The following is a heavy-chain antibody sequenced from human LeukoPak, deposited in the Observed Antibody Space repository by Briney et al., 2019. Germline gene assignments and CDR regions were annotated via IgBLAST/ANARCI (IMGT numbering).Heavy chain of an antibody. V-gene: IGHV5-10-1*01. D-gene: IGHD3-22*01. CDR3: ARQLDYYDKRDY. CDR1: GFSFTSYW. J-gene: IGHJ4*02. Sequence: GESLRISCKGSGFSFTSYWISWVRQMPGKGLEWMGRIDPSDSYTNYSPSSQGHVTISADKSISTAYLQWRSLKASDTAMYYCARQLDYYDKRDYWGQGTLVTVAS. CDR2: IDPSDSYT.